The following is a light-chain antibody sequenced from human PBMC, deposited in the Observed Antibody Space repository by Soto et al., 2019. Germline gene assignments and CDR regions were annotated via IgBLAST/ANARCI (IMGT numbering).Light chain of an antibody. CDR1: QSVSSY. CDR2: DAS. J-gene: IGKJ1*01. Sequence: EIVLTQSPATLSLSPGERATLSCRASQSVSSYLAWYQQKPGQAPRLLIYDASNRATGIPARFSGSGSGIDFTLTISSLEPEDFAVYYCQQRSNWRPWTFGQGTKVEIK. CDR3: QQRSNWRPWT. V-gene: IGKV3-11*01.